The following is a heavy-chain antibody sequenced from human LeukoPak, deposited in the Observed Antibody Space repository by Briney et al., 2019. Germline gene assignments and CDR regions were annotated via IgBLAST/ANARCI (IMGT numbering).Heavy chain of an antibody. CDR2: ISFDGNTK. J-gene: IGHJ4*02. CDR1: RFIFSSYA. Sequence: PGGSLRLSCAASRFIFSSYAMHWVRQAPGKGLEWVAVISFDGNTKYYADSVKGRFTTSRDNSKNTLYLQMNSLRAEDTAVYYCARDRQAVFDYWGQGTLVTVSS. D-gene: IGHD6-19*01. CDR3: ARDRQAVFDY. V-gene: IGHV3-30*04.